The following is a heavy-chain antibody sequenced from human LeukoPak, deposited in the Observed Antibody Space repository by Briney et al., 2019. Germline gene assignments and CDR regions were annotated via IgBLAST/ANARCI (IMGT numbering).Heavy chain of an antibody. CDR2: VYYKGDT. D-gene: IGHD3-22*01. V-gene: IGHV4-59*08. CDR3: ARLRRGYDSSGYYPDY. CDR1: GGSTTGYF. Sequence: SETLSLTCSVSGGSTTGYFWTWIRQPPGKGPEWIGYVYYKGDTSYSPSLDSRVSISVDTSKKQFSLKLNSVTAADTAVYYCARLRRGYDSSGYYPDYWGQGTLVTVSS. J-gene: IGHJ4*02.